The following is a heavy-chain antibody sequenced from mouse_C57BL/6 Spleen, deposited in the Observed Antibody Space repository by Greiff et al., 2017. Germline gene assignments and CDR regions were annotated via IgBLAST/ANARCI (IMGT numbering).Heavy chain of an antibody. V-gene: IGHV1-82*01. CDR1: GYAFSSSW. J-gene: IGHJ1*03. D-gene: IGHD1-1*01. Sequence: QVQLQQSGPELVKPGASVKISCKASGYAFSSSWMNWVKQRPGKGLEWIGRIYPGDGDTNYNGKFKGKATLTADKSSSTAYMQLRSLTSEYSAVYVCARYGSSYWYFDVWGTGTTVTVSS. CDR3: ARYGSSYWYFDV. CDR2: IYPGDGDT.